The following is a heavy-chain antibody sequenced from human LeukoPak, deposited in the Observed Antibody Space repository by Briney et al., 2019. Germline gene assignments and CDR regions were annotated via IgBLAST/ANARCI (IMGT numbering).Heavy chain of an antibody. Sequence: PGGSLRLSCAASGFTFSTYAMSWVRQAPGKGLEWVSLIHNDAVGTYYAGSVKGRFTISRDNSKNTLYLQMNSLRAGDTALYYCAKSRGGTTTLYHFDYWGQGTLVAVSS. J-gene: IGHJ4*02. CDR1: GFTFSTYA. CDR2: IHNDAVGT. CDR3: AKSRGGTTTLYHFDY. D-gene: IGHD1-1*01. V-gene: IGHV3-23*01.